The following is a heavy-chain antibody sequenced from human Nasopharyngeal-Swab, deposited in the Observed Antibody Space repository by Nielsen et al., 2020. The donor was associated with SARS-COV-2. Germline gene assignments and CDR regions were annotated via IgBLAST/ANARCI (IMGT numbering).Heavy chain of an antibody. Sequence: SETLSLTCTVSGGSISSYYWSWIRQPAGKGLEWIGRIHTSGSTNYNPSLKSRVTMSVDTSKNQFSLKLSSVTAADTAVYYCARGSRFTIFGVVPDYYYGMDVWGQGTTVTVSS. CDR1: GGSISSYY. CDR3: ARGSRFTIFGVVPDYYYGMDV. V-gene: IGHV4-4*07. J-gene: IGHJ6*02. CDR2: IHTSGST. D-gene: IGHD3-3*01.